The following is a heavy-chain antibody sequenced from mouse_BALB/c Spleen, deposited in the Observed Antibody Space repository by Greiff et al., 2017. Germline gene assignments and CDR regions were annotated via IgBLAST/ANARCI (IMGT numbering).Heavy chain of an antibody. V-gene: IGHV14-3*02. CDR2: IDPANGNT. CDR3: AKGSGYPSFAY. Sequence: EVQLQQSGAELVKPGASVKLSCTASGFNIKDTYMHWVKQRPEQGLEWIGRIDPANGNTKYDPKFQGKATITADTSSNTAYLQLSSLTSEDTAVYYCAKGSGYPSFAYWGQGTLVTVSA. J-gene: IGHJ3*01. CDR1: GFNIKDTY. D-gene: IGHD3-1*01.